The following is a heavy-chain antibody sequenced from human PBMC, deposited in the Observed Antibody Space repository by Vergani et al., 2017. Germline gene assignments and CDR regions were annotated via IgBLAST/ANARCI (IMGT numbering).Heavy chain of an antibody. V-gene: IGHV1-69*12. CDR1: GGTFSSYA. Sequence: QVQLVQSGAEVKKPGSSVKVSCKASGGTFSSYAISWVRQAPGQGLEWMGGIIPIFGTANYAQKFQGRVTITADESTSTAYMELSSLRSEDTAVYYCARDYGSGPPQSRRLLYDIGWFDPWGQGTLVTVSS. J-gene: IGHJ5*02. D-gene: IGHD3-10*01. CDR3: ARDYGSGPPQSRRLLYDIGWFDP. CDR2: IIPIFGTA.